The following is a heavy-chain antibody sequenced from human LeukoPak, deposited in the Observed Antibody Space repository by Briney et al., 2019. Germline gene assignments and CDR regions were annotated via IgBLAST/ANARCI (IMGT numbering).Heavy chain of an antibody. V-gene: IGHV5-51*01. CDR1: GYSFTNYW. CDR3: ARSGELGTTPYDTFDI. CDR2: IYPGDSDT. D-gene: IGHD1-7*01. J-gene: IGHJ3*02. Sequence: GESLKISCKGSGYSFTNYWIGWVRQMPGKGLEWMGNIYPGDSDTKYSPSFQGQVTISAVKSVTTAYLRWSRLKASDTGIYYCARSGELGTTPYDTFDIWGQGTMVTVSS.